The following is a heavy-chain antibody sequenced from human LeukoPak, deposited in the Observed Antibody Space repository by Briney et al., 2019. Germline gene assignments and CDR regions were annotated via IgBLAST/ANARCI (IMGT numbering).Heavy chain of an antibody. CDR1: GGPFSGYY. V-gene: IGHV4-34*01. D-gene: IGHD6-19*01. CDR2: ISHSGST. J-gene: IGHJ4*02. Sequence: SETLSLTCAVYGGPFSGYYWSWIRQPPGKGLEWIGEISHSGSTNYNPSLKSRVTISVDTSKNQFSLKLSSVTAADTAVYYCARAVAGLIDYWGQGTLVTVSS. CDR3: ARAVAGLIDY.